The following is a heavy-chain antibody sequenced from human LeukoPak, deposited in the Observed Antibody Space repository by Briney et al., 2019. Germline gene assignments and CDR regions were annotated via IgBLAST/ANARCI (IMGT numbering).Heavy chain of an antibody. D-gene: IGHD6-6*01. V-gene: IGHV1-18*01. CDR3: ARAYGSSSSPDY. CDR2: ISAYNGDT. CDR1: GYTYDRFD. Sequence: ASVKVSCKASGYTYDRFDINWVRQAPGQGLEWMGWISAYNGDTSYAQKLQGRVTMTTDTSTTTAYMELWSLRSDDTAVYYCARAYGSSSSPDYWGQGTLVTVSS. J-gene: IGHJ4*02.